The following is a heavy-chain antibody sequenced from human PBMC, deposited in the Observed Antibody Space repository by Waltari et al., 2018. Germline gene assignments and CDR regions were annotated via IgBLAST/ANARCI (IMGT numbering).Heavy chain of an antibody. CDR2: IHYSGSS. Sequence: QVQLQESGPGLVKPSEPLSLTCTVPGGSTSTYYCRWVRQSPGKGLEWIGYIHYSGSSVYNPSLRSRVAISLDTPNNQFSLRLRSVTAADAAIYYCARADTSTSYFYYYMDVWGKGTTVTVSS. CDR1: GGSTSTYY. J-gene: IGHJ6*03. V-gene: IGHV4-59*01. CDR3: ARADTSTSYFYYYMDV. D-gene: IGHD1-26*01.